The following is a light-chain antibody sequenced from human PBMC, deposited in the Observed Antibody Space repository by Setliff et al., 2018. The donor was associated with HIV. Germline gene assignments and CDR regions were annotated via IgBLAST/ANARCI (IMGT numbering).Light chain of an antibody. CDR1: SSDVGGYNY. V-gene: IGLV2-14*01. Sequence: ALTQPASVSGSPGQSITMSCTGTSSDVGGYNYVSWYQHHPGKAPKLMIYEVTNRPSGVSSRFSGSKSGNTASLTIFGLQAEGEADYYCSSYTNSNSYVFGTGTKVTVL. J-gene: IGLJ1*01. CDR2: EVT. CDR3: SSYTNSNSYV.